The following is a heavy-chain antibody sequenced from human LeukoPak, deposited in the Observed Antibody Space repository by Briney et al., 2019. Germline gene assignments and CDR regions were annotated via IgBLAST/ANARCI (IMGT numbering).Heavy chain of an antibody. CDR1: GGSISSGDYY. CDR3: ARGGGMVRGVTSVYY. CDR2: IYYSGST. J-gene: IGHJ4*02. V-gene: IGHV4-30-4*01. Sequence: SETLSLTCTVSGGSISSGDYYWSWIRQPPGKGREWIGYIYYSGSTYYNPSLKSRVTISVDTSKNQFSLKLSSVTAADTAEYYCARGGGMVRGVTSVYYWGQGPLVTVSS. D-gene: IGHD3-10*01.